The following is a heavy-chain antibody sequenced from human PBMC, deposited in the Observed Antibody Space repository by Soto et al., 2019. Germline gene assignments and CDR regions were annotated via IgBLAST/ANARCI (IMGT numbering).Heavy chain of an antibody. J-gene: IGHJ4*02. Sequence: QLQLQESGPGLVKPSETLSLTCTVSGGSISSSSYYWGWIRQPPGKGLEWIGRIYYSGSTYYNPALKSRVTIVADSSKNLFSRELSSVTATDTAGYDCASPGYCSGGRCNNSAYYLDYWGQGTLVTVSS. CDR1: GGSISSSSYY. CDR2: IYYSGST. V-gene: IGHV4-39*01. CDR3: ASPGYCSGGRCNNSAYYLDY. D-gene: IGHD2-15*01.